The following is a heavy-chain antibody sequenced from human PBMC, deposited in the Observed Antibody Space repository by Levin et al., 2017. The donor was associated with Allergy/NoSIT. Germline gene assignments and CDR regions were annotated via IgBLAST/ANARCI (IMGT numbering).Heavy chain of an antibody. CDR2: IYYSGST. CDR1: GGSISSSSHY. J-gene: IGHJ4*02. D-gene: IGHD5-18*01. CDR3: ARLRGHSYVDDY. V-gene: IGHV4-39*01. Sequence: SETLSLTCTVSGGSISSSSHYWGWIRQPPGKGLEWIGSIYYSGSTYYNPSLKSRVTISVDTSKNQFSLKLSSVTAADTAVYYCARLRGHSYVDDYWGQGTLVTVSS.